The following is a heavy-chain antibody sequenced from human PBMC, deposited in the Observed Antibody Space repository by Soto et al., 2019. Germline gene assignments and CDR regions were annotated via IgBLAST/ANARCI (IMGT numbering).Heavy chain of an antibody. J-gene: IGHJ6*03. CDR2: ISGSGSGT. CDR1: GFTFSSYA. CDR3: AKFTSTIFGVVKDYYYYYMDV. Sequence: EVQLLESGGGLVQPGGSLRLSCAASGFTFSSYAMSWVRQAPGKGLEWVSSISGSGSGTYYADSVKGRFTISRDNSKNTLYLQMNSLRAEDTAVYYCAKFTSTIFGVVKDYYYYYMDVWGKGTTVTVSS. D-gene: IGHD3-3*01. V-gene: IGHV3-23*01.